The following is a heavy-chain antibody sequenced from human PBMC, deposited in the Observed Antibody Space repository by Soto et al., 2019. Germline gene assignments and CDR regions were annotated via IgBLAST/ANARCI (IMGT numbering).Heavy chain of an antibody. V-gene: IGHV3-23*01. CDR2: ITGNGGT. CDR1: GFTFSTYA. Sequence: EVQLLESGGDLVRPGGSLRLSCAASGFTFSTYAMNWVRHIPGKGLEWVSGITGNGGTYYVDAVKGRFTISRDISKNTLYMQMNGLRVEDTALYYCAKDRCTVNTIQGFVHRDPGTLVTVSS. J-gene: IGHJ4*02. CDR3: AKDRCTVNTIQGFVH. D-gene: IGHD3-3*01.